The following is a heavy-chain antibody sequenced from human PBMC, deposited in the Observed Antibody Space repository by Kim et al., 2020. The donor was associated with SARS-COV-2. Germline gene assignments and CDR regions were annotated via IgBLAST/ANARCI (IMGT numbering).Heavy chain of an antibody. Sequence: GGPNSPASLKGRFTTSRDISENTLYLQMNSLRAEDTAIYYCVRFDSWGQGTLVTVSS. V-gene: IGHV3-53*01. CDR2: GGP. J-gene: IGHJ4*02. CDR3: VRFDS.